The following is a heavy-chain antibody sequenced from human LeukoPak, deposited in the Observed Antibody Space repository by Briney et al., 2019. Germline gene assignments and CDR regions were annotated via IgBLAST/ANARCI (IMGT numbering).Heavy chain of an antibody. CDR1: GFSFYTNA. D-gene: IGHD2-15*01. J-gene: IGHJ5*02. Sequence: GGSLRLSCAAPGFSFYTNAMSWVRHTPGKGLEWVAGITGGGGTTDYADSVKGRFTISRDNYKNILFLQMNSLTVGDTAMYYCAKDQSSGWLANYFDPWGQGTQVTVSS. CDR2: ITGGGGTT. CDR3: AKDQSSGWLANYFDP. V-gene: IGHV3-23*01.